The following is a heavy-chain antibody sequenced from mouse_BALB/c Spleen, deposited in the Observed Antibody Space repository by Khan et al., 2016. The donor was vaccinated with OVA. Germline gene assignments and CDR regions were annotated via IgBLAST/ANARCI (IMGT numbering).Heavy chain of an antibody. D-gene: IGHD2-10*01. J-gene: IGHJ4*01. CDR2: INTYTGEP. Sequence: LVESGPEVKKPGETVKISCKASGHTFTKFGMNWVKQAPGKGLKWMGWINTYTGEPTYADDFNGRFAFSLETSASTAYLQSNNLKNEDTATYFCARPPYFSYVLDNWGQGTSVTVSS. CDR3: ARPPYFSYVLDN. V-gene: IGHV9-3-1*01. CDR1: GHTFTKFG.